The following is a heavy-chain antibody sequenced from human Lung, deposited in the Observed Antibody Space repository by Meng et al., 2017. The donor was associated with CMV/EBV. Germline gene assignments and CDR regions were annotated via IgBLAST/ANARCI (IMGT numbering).Heavy chain of an antibody. Sequence: GRLGWSGGGVVVPVGPLRLSVAVSVLTFGNYAMHWVRQAPGKGLEWLAFIGHDGNNEQYADSMKGRFTISRDNFNTVYLQMRSLRDEDTALYYCGRDYVNSIDHWGQGTLVTVSS. CDR3: GRDYVNSIDH. J-gene: IGHJ4*02. CDR2: IGHDGNNE. V-gene: IGHV3-30*02. D-gene: IGHD2/OR15-2a*01. CDR1: VLTFGNYA.